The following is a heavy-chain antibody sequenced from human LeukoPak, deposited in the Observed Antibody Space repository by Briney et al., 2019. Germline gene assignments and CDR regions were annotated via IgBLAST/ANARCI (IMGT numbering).Heavy chain of an antibody. CDR2: VSPYNGNT. D-gene: IGHD3-10*01. CDR3: ARNGRVRRVVKDLFEY. Sequence: GASVKVSCKASGYTFTSYAMNWVRQAPGQGLEWMGRVSPYNGNTYYSQRFQDRVTITKDTSTGTAYMDLRNLRTDDTAMYHCARNGRVRRVVKDLFEYWGQGTLVAVSS. V-gene: IGHV1-18*01. CDR1: GYTFTSYA. J-gene: IGHJ4*02.